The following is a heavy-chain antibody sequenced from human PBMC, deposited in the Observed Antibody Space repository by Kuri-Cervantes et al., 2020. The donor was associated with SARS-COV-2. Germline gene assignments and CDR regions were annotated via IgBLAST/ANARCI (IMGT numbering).Heavy chain of an antibody. CDR2: INPSGGST. CDR3: ASEWLRGVINY. D-gene: IGHD3-10*01. Sequence: SVNVSCKASGYTFPSYYMHWVRQAPGQGLEWMGIINPSGGSTSYAQKFQGRVTMTRDTSTSTVYMELSSLRSEDTAVYYCASEWLRGVINYWGQGTLVTVSS. V-gene: IGHV1-46*01. CDR1: GYTFPSYY. J-gene: IGHJ4*02.